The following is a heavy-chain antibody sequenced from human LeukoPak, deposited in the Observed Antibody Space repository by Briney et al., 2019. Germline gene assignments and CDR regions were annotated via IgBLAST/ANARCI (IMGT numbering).Heavy chain of an antibody. CDR1: GGSISSYY. J-gene: IGHJ6*02. V-gene: IGHV4-59*01. Sequence: SETLSLTCTVSGGSISSYYWSWIRQPPGKGLEWIGYIYYSGSTNYNPSLKSRVTISVDTSKNQFSLKLISVTAADTAVYYCASSPYDILTPHYYYGMDVWGQGTMVTVSS. CDR3: ASSPYDILTPHYYYGMDV. CDR2: IYYSGST. D-gene: IGHD3-9*01.